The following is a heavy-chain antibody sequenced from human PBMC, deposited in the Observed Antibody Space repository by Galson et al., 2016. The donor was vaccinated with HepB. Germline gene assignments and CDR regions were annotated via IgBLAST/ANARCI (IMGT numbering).Heavy chain of an antibody. CDR3: ARRTVGYYKGASDY. V-gene: IGHV5-51*03. CDR1: GYSFTGFW. Sequence: SGAEVKKPGESLKIFCKGPGYSFTGFWIGWVRQKPGKGLEWMGIIYPGDSETRYSPSFQGQVTMSVDKSINTAYLQWSSLKASDTAIYYCARRTVGYYKGASDYWGQGTLVTVSS. D-gene: IGHD1-26*01. J-gene: IGHJ4*02. CDR2: IYPGDSET.